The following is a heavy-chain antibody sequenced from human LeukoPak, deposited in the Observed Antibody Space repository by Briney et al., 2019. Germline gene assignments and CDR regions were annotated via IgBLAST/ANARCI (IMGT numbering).Heavy chain of an antibody. D-gene: IGHD3-22*01. CDR3: ARDLWNFYDDSGYYRDFDS. Sequence: ASVKVSCKATSRISWVRQAPGQGLEWRGWIGSYGGDTYYAQKFQGRDSVSTDQCTSTVYMELRSLRSDDTAVYYCARDLWNFYDDSGYYRDFDSWGQGTLVTVSS. CDR2: IGSYGGDT. V-gene: IGHV1-18*01. CDR1: TSR. J-gene: IGHJ5*01.